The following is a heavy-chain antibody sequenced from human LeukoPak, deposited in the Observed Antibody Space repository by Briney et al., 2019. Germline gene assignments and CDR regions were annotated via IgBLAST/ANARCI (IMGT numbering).Heavy chain of an antibody. CDR2: INHSGST. Sequence: SETLSVTCAVYGGSFSGYYWSWIRQPPGNGLEWIGEINHSGSTNYNPSLKSRVTISVDTSKNQFSLKLSSVTAADTAVYYCARGLGLETDYWGQGTLVTVSS. V-gene: IGHV4-34*01. D-gene: IGHD3-16*01. J-gene: IGHJ4*02. CDR3: ARGLGLETDY. CDR1: GGSFSGYY.